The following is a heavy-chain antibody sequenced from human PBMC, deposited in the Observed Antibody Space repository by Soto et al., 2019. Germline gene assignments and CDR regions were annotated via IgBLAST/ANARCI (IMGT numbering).Heavy chain of an antibody. V-gene: IGHV4-39*01. CDR2: IYYNGET. J-gene: IGHJ4*02. CDR1: GVSIRASSYY. Sequence: QMQLQESGPGLVKPSETLSLTCTVSGVSIRASSYYWGWIRQPPGKGLEWIGTIYYNGETFYHPSLKSRLTMSIQTSTNQFSQNMTSVTAADTAVYYCATHGSYWGPGTLVTVSS. CDR3: ATHGSY.